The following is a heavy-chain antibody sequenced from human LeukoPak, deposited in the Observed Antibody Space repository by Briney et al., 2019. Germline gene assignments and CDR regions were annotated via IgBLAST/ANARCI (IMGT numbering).Heavy chain of an antibody. D-gene: IGHD2-2*01. CDR3: ARLTVPLRFDP. CDR2: IYYSGST. J-gene: IGHJ5*02. CDR1: GGSISSISYY. Sequence: SETLSLTCTVSGGSISSISYYWGWIRQPPGKGLEWIGYIYYSGSTNYNPSLKSRVTISVDTSKNQFSLKLNSVSAADTAVYYCARLTVPLRFDPWGQGTLVTVSS. V-gene: IGHV4-61*05.